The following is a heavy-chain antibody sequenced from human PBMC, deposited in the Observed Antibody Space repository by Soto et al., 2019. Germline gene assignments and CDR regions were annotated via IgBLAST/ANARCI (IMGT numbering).Heavy chain of an antibody. J-gene: IGHJ4*02. Sequence: GGSLRLSCAASGSTFSSYAMHWVRQAPGKGLEWVAVISYDGSNKYYADSVKGRFTISRDNSKNTLYLQMNSLRAEDTAVYYCARAHSYSSSWYVNWGQGTLVTVS. CDR1: GSTFSSYA. V-gene: IGHV3-30-3*01. D-gene: IGHD6-13*01. CDR2: ISYDGSNK. CDR3: ARAHSYSSSWYVN.